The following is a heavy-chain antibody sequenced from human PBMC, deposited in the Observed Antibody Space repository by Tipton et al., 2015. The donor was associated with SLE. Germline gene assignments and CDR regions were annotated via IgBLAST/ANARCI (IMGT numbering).Heavy chain of an antibody. Sequence: SLRLSCAASGFTFSSYAMSWVRQAPGKGLEWVSVIYSGGSTYYADSVKGRFTISRDNSKNTLYLQMNSLRAEHTAVYYCAKDRGSSSAVGLDYWGQGTLVTVSS. J-gene: IGHJ4*02. CDR3: AKDRGSSSAVGLDY. CDR1: GFTFSSYA. CDR2: IYSGGST. V-gene: IGHV3-23*03. D-gene: IGHD6-6*01.